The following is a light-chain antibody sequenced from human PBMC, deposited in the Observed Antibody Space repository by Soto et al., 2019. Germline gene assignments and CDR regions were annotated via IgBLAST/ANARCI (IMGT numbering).Light chain of an antibody. J-gene: IGKJ3*01. CDR3: QQYYSTPFT. V-gene: IGKV4-1*01. CDR2: WAS. CDR1: QSVLYSSNNKNY. Sequence: DIVMTQSPDSLAVSLGERATINCKSSQSVLYSSNNKNYLAWYQQKPGQPPKLLIYWASTRESGVPDRFSGSGSGTDFTLTISSLQAEDVAVYYCQQYYSTPFTVGPGTKVDIE.